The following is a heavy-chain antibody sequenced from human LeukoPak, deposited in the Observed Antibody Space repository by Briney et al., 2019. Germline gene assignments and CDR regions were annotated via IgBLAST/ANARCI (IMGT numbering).Heavy chain of an antibody. V-gene: IGHV3-66*01. CDR2: IYSGGST. J-gene: IGHJ4*02. D-gene: IGHD2-21*02. CDR1: GFTFSSYS. CDR3: ARCGGDCYAFDY. Sequence: PGGSLRLSCAASGFTFSSYSMNWVRQAPGKGLEWVSVIYSGGSTYYADSVKGRFTISRDNSKNTLYLQMNSLRAEDTAVYYCARCGGDCYAFDYWGQGTLVTVSS.